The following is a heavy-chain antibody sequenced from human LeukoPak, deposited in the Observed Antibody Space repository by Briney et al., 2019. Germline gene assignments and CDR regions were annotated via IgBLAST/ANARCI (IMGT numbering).Heavy chain of an antibody. D-gene: IGHD2-15*01. CDR1: GFTFNTFW. Sequence: GGSLRLSCAASGFTFNTFWMSWVRQAPGKGPEWVANIKQDGGERHYVDSVKGRFTISRDNAESSLYLQMNSLKAEDTAVYYCTRQHCSGGTCSYVDYWGQGTLVTVSS. V-gene: IGHV3-7*05. J-gene: IGHJ4*02. CDR3: TRQHCSGGTCSYVDY. CDR2: IKQDGGER.